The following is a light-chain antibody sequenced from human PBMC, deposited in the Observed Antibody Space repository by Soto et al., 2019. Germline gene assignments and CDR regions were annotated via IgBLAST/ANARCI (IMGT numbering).Light chain of an antibody. Sequence: DIQMTHSPSTLSASVGDRVTITFRTSQSVSSFLAWYQQKPGKAPKVLIYDASTLENGVPSRFSGSGSGTEFTLTISSLQPDDFATYYCQQYNSYSPRTFGQGTKVDIK. CDR3: QQYNSYSPRT. V-gene: IGKV1-5*01. CDR1: QSVSSF. CDR2: DAS. J-gene: IGKJ1*01.